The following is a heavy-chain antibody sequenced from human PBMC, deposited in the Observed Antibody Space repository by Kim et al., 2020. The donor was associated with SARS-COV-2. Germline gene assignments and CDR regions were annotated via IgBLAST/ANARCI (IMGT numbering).Heavy chain of an antibody. D-gene: IGHD3-16*01. V-gene: IGHV3-21*01. J-gene: IGHJ6*02. Sequence: GGSLRLSCAASGFTFSSYSMNWVRQAPGKGLEWVSSISSSSSYIYYADSVKGRFTISRDNAKNSLYLQMNSLRAEDTAVYYCARAAEGDYGMDVWGQGTTVTVSS. CDR1: GFTFSSYS. CDR2: ISSSSSYI. CDR3: ARAAEGDYGMDV.